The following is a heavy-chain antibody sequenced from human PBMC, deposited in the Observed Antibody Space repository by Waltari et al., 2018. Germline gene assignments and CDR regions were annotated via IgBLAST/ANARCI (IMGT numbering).Heavy chain of an antibody. CDR2: IIPIFGTA. CDR1: GGTFSSYA. D-gene: IGHD3-10*01. V-gene: IGHV1-69*01. Sequence: QVQLVQSGAEVKKPGSSVKVSCKASGGTFSSYAISWVRQAPGQGLEWMGGIIPIFGTANYAQKFQGRVTITADESTSTAYMELSSLRSEDTAVYYCARVGSGSYYNHGGRFDPWGQGTLVTVSS. J-gene: IGHJ5*02. CDR3: ARVGSGSYYNHGGRFDP.